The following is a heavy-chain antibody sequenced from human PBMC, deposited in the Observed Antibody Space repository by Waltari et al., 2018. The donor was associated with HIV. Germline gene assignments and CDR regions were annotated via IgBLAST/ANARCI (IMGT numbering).Heavy chain of an antibody. D-gene: IGHD3-22*01. J-gene: IGHJ5*02. V-gene: IGHV4-59*01. CDR3: ARGPYDSSGYYSS. CDR2: IYYSGST. Sequence: QVQLQESGPGLVKPSETVSLTCTVSGGSISSYYWSWIRQPPGKGLEWIGYIYYSGSTNYNPSLKSRVTISVDTSKNQFSLKLSSVTAADTAVYYCARGPYDSSGYYSSWGQGTLVTVSS. CDR1: GGSISSYY.